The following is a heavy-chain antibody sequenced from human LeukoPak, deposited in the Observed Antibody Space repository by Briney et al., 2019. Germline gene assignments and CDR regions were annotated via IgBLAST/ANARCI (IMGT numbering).Heavy chain of an antibody. Sequence: SETLSLTCTVSGGSISSYYWSWTRQPPGKGLEGIGYIYYSGSTNYNPSLKSRVTISVDTSKNQFSLKLSSVTAADTAVYYCARAPSMAHNWFDPWGQGTLVTVSS. V-gene: IGHV4-59*01. J-gene: IGHJ5*02. CDR1: GGSISSYY. CDR3: ARAPSMAHNWFDP. D-gene: IGHD2-8*01. CDR2: IYYSGST.